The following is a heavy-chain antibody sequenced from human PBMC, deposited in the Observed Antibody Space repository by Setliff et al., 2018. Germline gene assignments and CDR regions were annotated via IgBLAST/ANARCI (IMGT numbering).Heavy chain of an antibody. J-gene: IGHJ6*02. Sequence: SETLSLTCAVYGDSFSDYYWSCIRQTPGKGLEWIGESNHGGSTSYHPSLKSRLTMSVDTSKNQFSLQLNSVTPADTAVYYCARDRSAYNYGLDVWGQGTTVTVSS. CDR3: ARDRSAYNYGLDV. CDR2: SNHGGST. CDR1: GDSFSDYY. V-gene: IGHV4-34*01.